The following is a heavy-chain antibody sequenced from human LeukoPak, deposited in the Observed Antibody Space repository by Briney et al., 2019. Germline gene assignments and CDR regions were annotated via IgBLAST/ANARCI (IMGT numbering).Heavy chain of an antibody. CDR2: INSDGSST. J-gene: IGHJ5*02. CDR3: ARSLGDISGFDP. Sequence: GGSLRLSCAASGFTFSSYWMHWVRQAPGKGLVWVSRINSDGSSTSYADSVKGRFTISRDNAKNTLYLQMSSLRAEDTAVYYCARSLGDISGFDPWGQGTLVTVSS. V-gene: IGHV3-74*01. D-gene: IGHD2-15*01. CDR1: GFTFSSYW.